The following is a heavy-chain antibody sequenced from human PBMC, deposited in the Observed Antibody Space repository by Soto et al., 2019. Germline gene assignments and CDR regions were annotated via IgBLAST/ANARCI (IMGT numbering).Heavy chain of an antibody. CDR2: ISYDGSNK. Sequence: PGGSLRLSCAASGFTFSSYGMHWVRQAPGKGLEWVAVISYDGSNKYYADSVKGRFTISRDNSKNTLYLQMDSLRAEDTAVYYCAKAHYYDFWSGYTPEGYGMDVWGQGTTVTVS. D-gene: IGHD3-3*01. V-gene: IGHV3-30*18. J-gene: IGHJ6*02. CDR1: GFTFSSYG. CDR3: AKAHYYDFWSGYTPEGYGMDV.